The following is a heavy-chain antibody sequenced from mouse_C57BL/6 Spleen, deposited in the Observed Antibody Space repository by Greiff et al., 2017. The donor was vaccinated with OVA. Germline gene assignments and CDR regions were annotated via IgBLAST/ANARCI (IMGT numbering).Heavy chain of an antibody. Sequence: QVQLKESGAELVRPGTSVKMSCKASGYTFTNYWIGWAKQRPGHGLEWIGDIYPGGGYTNYNEKFKGKATLTADKSSSTAYMQFSSLTSEDSAIYYCARSTTLYYFDYWGQGTTLTVSS. J-gene: IGHJ2*01. CDR1: GYTFTNYW. CDR3: ARSTTLYYFDY. CDR2: IYPGGGYT. D-gene: IGHD2-1*01. V-gene: IGHV1-63*01.